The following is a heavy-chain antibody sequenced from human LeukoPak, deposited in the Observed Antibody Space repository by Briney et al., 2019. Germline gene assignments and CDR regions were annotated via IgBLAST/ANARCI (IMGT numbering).Heavy chain of an antibody. CDR1: GGTFSSYA. Sequence: SVKVSCKASGGTFSSYAISWVRQAPGQGLEWMGGIIPIFGTANYAQKFQGRVTITADKSTSTAYMELSSLRSEDTAVYYCARDVIEMATISDYWGQGTLVTVSS. V-gene: IGHV1-69*06. J-gene: IGHJ4*02. D-gene: IGHD5-24*01. CDR3: ARDVIEMATISDY. CDR2: IIPIFGTA.